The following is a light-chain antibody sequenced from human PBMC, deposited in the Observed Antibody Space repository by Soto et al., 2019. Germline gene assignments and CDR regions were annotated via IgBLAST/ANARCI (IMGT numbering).Light chain of an antibody. CDR2: GNS. Sequence: QSVLTQPPSVSGAPGQTVTISCTGSSSNIGAGFDVHWYQQLPGTAPKVFIYGNSNRPSGVPDRFSGSKSGTSASLAITGLQAEDEADYYCQSYDTSLRDWVFGGGTRSPS. J-gene: IGLJ3*02. CDR3: QSYDTSLRDWV. CDR1: SSNIGAGFD. V-gene: IGLV1-40*01.